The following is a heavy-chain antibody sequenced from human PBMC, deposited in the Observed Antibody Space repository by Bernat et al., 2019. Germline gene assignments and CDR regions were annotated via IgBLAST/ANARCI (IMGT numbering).Heavy chain of an antibody. CDR3: ARDDTAMGPGYYFYMDV. V-gene: IGHV3-21*01. Sequence: EVQLVESGGGLVKPGGSLRLSCAASGFTFSSYSMNWVRQAPGKGLEWVSSISSSSSYIYYADSVKGRFTISRDNAKNSLYLQMNSLRAEDTAVYYCARDDTAMGPGYYFYMDVWGKGTTVTVS. CDR2: ISSSSSYI. CDR1: GFTFSSYS. J-gene: IGHJ6*03. D-gene: IGHD5-18*01.